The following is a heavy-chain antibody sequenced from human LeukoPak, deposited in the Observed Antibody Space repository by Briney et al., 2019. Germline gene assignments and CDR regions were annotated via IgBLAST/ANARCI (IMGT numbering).Heavy chain of an antibody. D-gene: IGHD3-22*01. CDR3: ARRRRYYDSSGYWYYFDY. CDR2: INPNSGGT. Sequence: ASVKVSCKASGYTFTGYYMHWVRQAPGQGLEWMGWINPNSGGTNYAQKFQGRVTMTRDTSISTAYMELSRLRSDDTAVYYCARRRRYYDSSGYWYYFDYWGQGTLVTVSS. CDR1: GYTFTGYY. J-gene: IGHJ4*02. V-gene: IGHV1-2*02.